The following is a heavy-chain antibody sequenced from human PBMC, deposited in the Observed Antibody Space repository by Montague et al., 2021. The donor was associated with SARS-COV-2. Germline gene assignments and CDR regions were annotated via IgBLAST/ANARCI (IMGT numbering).Heavy chain of an antibody. Sequence: SLRLSCAASGFTFSSYSMNWVRQAPGKGLEWVSSISSSSYIYYADSVTGRFTISRDNAKNSLYLQMDSLRPEDTALYYCAKDTYYFGSGSYTWDNWGQGTLVTVSS. CDR2: ISSSSYI. V-gene: IGHV3-21*04. CDR3: AKDTYYFGSGSYTWDN. J-gene: IGHJ4*02. CDR1: GFTFSSYS. D-gene: IGHD3-10*01.